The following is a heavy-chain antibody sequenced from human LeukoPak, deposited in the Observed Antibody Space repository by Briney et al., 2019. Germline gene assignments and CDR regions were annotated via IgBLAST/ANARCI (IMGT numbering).Heavy chain of an antibody. D-gene: IGHD6-19*01. J-gene: IGHJ4*02. CDR3: ARGGGVTVAGNLGY. Sequence: SQTLSLTCAISGDSVSSNSGAWNWIRQSPSRGLEWLGRTYYRSKWYNDYALSVKSRITINPDTSKNQFSLRLNSVTPEDTAIYYCARGGGVTVAGNLGYWGQGTLVTVSS. V-gene: IGHV6-1*01. CDR1: GDSVSSNSGA. CDR2: TYYRSKWYN.